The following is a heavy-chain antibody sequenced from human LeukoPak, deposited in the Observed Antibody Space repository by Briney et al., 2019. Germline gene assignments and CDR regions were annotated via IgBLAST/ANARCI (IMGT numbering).Heavy chain of an antibody. D-gene: IGHD6-6*01. CDR2: ISYDGSNK. CDR3: AREQLMDY. V-gene: IGHV3-30-3*01. CDR1: GFTFSSYA. Sequence: PGRSLRLSCAASGFTFSSYAMHWVRQAPGKGLEWVAVISYDGSNKYYADSVKGRFTISRDNSKNTLYLQMNSLRAEDTAVYYCAREQLMDYWGQGTLVTVSS. J-gene: IGHJ4*02.